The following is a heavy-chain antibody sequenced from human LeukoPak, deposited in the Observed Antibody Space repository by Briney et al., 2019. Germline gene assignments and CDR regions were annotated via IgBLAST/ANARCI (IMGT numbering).Heavy chain of an antibody. D-gene: IGHD3-10*01. CDR1: GFTFSSYA. CDR3: AKGRYGSGPLIDY. Sequence: GGSLRRSCAASGFTFSSYAMSWVRQAPGKGLEWVSAISGSGGSTYYADSVKGRFTISRDNSKNTLYLQMNSLRAEDTAVYYFAKGRYGSGPLIDYWGQGTLVTVSS. J-gene: IGHJ4*02. V-gene: IGHV3-23*01. CDR2: ISGSGGST.